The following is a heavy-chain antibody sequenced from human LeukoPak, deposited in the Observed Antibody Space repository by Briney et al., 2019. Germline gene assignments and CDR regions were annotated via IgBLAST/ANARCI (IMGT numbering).Heavy chain of an antibody. V-gene: IGHV3-11*06. CDR2: ISSSSYT. J-gene: IGHJ5*02. CDR1: GFTFSDYY. D-gene: IGHD3-9*01. CDR3: AKDLEDILTGSLNNWFDP. Sequence: GGSLRLSCAASGFTFSDYYMSWIRQAPGKGLEWVSYISSSSYTDYADSVKGRFTISRDNAKNSLNLQMNSLRAEDTAVYYCAKDLEDILTGSLNNWFDPWGQGTLVTVSS.